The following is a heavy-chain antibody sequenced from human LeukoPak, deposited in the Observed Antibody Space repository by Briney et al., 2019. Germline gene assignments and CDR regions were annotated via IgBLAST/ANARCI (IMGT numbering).Heavy chain of an antibody. CDR1: GFTFSRYS. V-gene: IGHV3-21*01. CDR2: ISGGSSDI. Sequence: GGSLRLSCAASGFTFSRYSMNWVRQAPGRGLEWISSISGGSSDIYYADSVKGRFTISRDNAKNSLYLQMNSLRAEDTAVYYCARDFSVVVPAAVFDYWGQGTLVTVSS. CDR3: ARDFSVVVPAAVFDY. D-gene: IGHD2-2*01. J-gene: IGHJ4*02.